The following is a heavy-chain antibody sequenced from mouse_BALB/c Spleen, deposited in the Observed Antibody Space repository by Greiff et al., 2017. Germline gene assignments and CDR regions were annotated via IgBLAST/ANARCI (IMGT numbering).Heavy chain of an antibody. CDR2: INPSTGYT. CDR3: ARWRYYYGSFDY. Sequence: VKLQESGAELAKPGASVKMSCKASGYTFTSYWMHWVKQRPGQGLEWIGYINPSTGYTEYNQKFKDKATLTADKSSSTAYMQLSSLTSEDSAVYYCARWRYYYGSFDYWGQGTTLTVSS. CDR1: GYTFTSYW. V-gene: IGHV1-7*01. D-gene: IGHD1-1*01. J-gene: IGHJ2*01.